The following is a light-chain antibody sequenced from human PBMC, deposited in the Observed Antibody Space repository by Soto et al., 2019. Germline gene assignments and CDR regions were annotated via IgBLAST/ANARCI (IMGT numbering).Light chain of an antibody. CDR3: SSFTDTGTVM. Sequence: QSVLTQPASVSGPPGQSFTISCTGTSSDVGAYHSVSWYQQHPGKAPKLIIFDVSNRPSGVSNRFSGSKSGNTASLTISGLQAEDEADYYCSSFTDTGTVMFGGGTKLTVL. J-gene: IGLJ3*02. CDR1: SSDVGAYHS. CDR2: DVS. V-gene: IGLV2-14*03.